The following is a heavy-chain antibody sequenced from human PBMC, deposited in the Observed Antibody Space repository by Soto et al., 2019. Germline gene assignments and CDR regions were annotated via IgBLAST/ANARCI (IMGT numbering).Heavy chain of an antibody. J-gene: IGHJ4*02. CDR3: ARVDDYGDYEPFDY. Sequence: ASVKVSCKASGETFTSYGISWVRQAPGQGLEWMGWISAYNGNTNYAQKLQGRVTMTTDTSTSTAYMELRSLRSDDTAVYYCARVDDYGDYEPFDYWGQGTLVTVSS. V-gene: IGHV1-18*01. CDR2: ISAYNGNT. D-gene: IGHD4-17*01. CDR1: GETFTSYG.